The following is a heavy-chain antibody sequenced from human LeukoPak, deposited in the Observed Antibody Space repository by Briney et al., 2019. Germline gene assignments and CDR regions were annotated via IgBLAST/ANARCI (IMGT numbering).Heavy chain of an antibody. CDR2: ISCYNGDT. CDR3: ARDNPYYYLY. J-gene: IGHJ4*02. D-gene: IGHD3-22*01. CDR1: GYTFSNYG. Sequence: ASVTVSCKASGYTFSNYGISWVRQAPGQGLEWMGWISCYNGDTKYALKFQGRVTMTTDTSTSTTYMELRSLRSDDTAVYYCARDNPYYYLYWGQGTLVTVSS. V-gene: IGHV1-18*01.